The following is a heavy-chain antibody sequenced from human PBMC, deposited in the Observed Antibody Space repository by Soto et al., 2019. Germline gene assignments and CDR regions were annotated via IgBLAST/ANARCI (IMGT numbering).Heavy chain of an antibody. Sequence: PSETLSLTCTVSGGYISSSSYYWSWIRQPPGKGLEWIGSIYYSGSTYYNPSLKSRVTISVDTSKNQFSLKLSSVTAADTAVYYCARHSWVGVVPAATDAFDIWGQGTMVTVSS. CDR3: ARHSWVGVVPAATDAFDI. CDR1: GGYISSSSYY. CDR2: IYYSGST. J-gene: IGHJ3*02. V-gene: IGHV4-39*01. D-gene: IGHD2-2*01.